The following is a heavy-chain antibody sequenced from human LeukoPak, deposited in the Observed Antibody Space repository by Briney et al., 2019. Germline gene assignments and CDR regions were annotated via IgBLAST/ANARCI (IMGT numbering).Heavy chain of an antibody. J-gene: IGHJ3*02. CDR3: ARDGYSSSWSPGAFDI. V-gene: IGHV4-34*01. CDR1: GGSFSGYY. D-gene: IGHD6-13*01. CDR2: INHSGSI. Sequence: SETLSLTCAVYGGSFSGYYWSWIRQPPGKGLEWIGEINHSGSINYNPSLKSRVTISVDTSKNQFSLKLSSVTAADTAVYYCARDGYSSSWSPGAFDIWGQGTMVTVSS.